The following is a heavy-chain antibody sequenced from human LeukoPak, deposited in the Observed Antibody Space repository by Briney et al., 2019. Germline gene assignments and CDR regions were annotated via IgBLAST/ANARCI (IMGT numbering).Heavy chain of an antibody. D-gene: IGHD1-26*01. CDR2: ISGSGGST. Sequence: PGASLRLSCAASGFTFSSYAMSWVRQATGKGLEWVSAISGSGGSTYYADSVKGRFTISGDNSKNTLYLQMNSLRAEDTAVYYCAKRYSGSRGAFDIWGQGTMVTVSS. CDR3: AKRYSGSRGAFDI. V-gene: IGHV3-23*01. J-gene: IGHJ3*02. CDR1: GFTFSSYA.